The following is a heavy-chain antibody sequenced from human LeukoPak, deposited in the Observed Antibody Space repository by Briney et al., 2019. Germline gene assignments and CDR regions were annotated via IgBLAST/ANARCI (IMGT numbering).Heavy chain of an antibody. J-gene: IGHJ4*02. Sequence: GGSLRLSCAASGFTFSSYGMHWVRQAPGKGLEWVAFIRYDGTDKYYADSVKGRFTFSRDNSKNTLYLQTNSLRAEDMAVYYCAKGYDYFFDYWGQGTLVTVSS. CDR3: AKGYDYFFDY. CDR1: GFTFSSYG. CDR2: IRYDGTDK. D-gene: IGHD2-2*01. V-gene: IGHV3-30*02.